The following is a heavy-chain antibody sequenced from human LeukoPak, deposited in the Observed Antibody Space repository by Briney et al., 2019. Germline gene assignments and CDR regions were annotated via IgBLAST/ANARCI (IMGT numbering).Heavy chain of an antibody. CDR1: GYTLTELS. J-gene: IGHJ6*02. D-gene: IGHD3-3*01. CDR3: ATDYDPLHGMDV. V-gene: IGHV1-24*01. CDR2: FDPEDGET. Sequence: ASVKVSCKVSGYTLTELSMHWVRQAPGKGLEWMGGFDPEDGETIYAQKFQGRVTMTEDTSTDTAYMELSSLRSEDTAVYYCATDYDPLHGMDVWGQGTTVTVSS.